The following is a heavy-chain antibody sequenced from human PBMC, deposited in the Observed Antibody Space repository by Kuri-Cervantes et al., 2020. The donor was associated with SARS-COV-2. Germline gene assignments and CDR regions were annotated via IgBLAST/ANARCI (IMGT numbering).Heavy chain of an antibody. D-gene: IGHD4-17*01. CDR3: AKDPNGDYVGAFDF. CDR2: IRGGGYTT. V-gene: IGHV3-23*01. CDR1: GFTFSRYA. J-gene: IGHJ3*01. Sequence: GESLKISCAPPGFTFSRYAMIWVRQAPGKGLEWISAIRGGGYTTYYADSVKGRFTISRDYFKNTLYLQMNNLRAEDTAVYYCAKDPNGDYVGAFDFWGQGTLVTVSS.